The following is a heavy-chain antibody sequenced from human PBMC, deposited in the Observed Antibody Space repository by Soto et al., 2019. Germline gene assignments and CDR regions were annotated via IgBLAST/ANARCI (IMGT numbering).Heavy chain of an antibody. CDR1: GGSISSSSYY. V-gene: IGHV4-39*01. CDR2: SHYSGST. CDR3: ARRADWGANYFDY. Sequence: QLQLQESGPGLVKPSETLSLTCTVSGGSISSSSYYWGWIRQPPGQGLEWIGSSHYSGSTFYNPSLKRRVTTSVDTTKRQRPLRLGSVSAADTALYYCARRADWGANYFDYWGQGTLVTVSS. J-gene: IGHJ4*02. D-gene: IGHD3-16*01.